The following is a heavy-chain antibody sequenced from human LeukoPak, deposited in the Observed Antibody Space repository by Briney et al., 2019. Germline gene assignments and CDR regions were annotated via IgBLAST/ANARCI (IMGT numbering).Heavy chain of an antibody. CDR2: ISSSSSYI. V-gene: IGHV3-21*04. CDR1: GFTFSSYS. D-gene: IGHD1-26*01. J-gene: IGHJ4*02. Sequence: GGSLRLSCAASGFTFSSYSMNWVRQAPGKGLEWVSSISSSSSYIYYADSAEGRFTISRDNSKNTLYLQMNSLRAGDTAVYYCAKDPIFSGSYGVFDYWGLGTLVTVSS. CDR3: AKDPIFSGSYGVFDY.